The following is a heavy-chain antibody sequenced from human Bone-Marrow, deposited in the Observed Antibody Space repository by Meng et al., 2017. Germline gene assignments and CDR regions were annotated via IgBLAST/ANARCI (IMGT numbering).Heavy chain of an antibody. CDR2: INHSGST. D-gene: IGHD4-11*01. V-gene: IGHV4-34*01. CDR1: GGPCSDYY. J-gene: IGHJ4*02. CDR3: ARGPTTMAHDFDY. Sequence: VTLQQWGGGLFTPSENFSLPCVFSGGPCSDYYWSWIRQPQGKGLEWIGKINHSGSTNYNPSLESRATISVDTSQNNLSLKLSSVTAADSAVYYCARGPTTMAHDFDYWGQGTLVTVSS.